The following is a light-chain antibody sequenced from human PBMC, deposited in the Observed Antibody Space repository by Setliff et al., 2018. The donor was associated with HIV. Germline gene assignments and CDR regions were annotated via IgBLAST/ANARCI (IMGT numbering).Light chain of an antibody. CDR2: VGTGGIVG. CDR1: SGYSNYK. Sequence: QSALTQPPSASASLGASATLACTLSSGYSNYKVDWYQQRPGKGPRFLMRVGTGGIVGSKGEGIPDRFSVLGSGLNWYLTIKNIQEEDESDYYCGADHGTGSNFVYVFGRGTK. CDR3: GADHGTGSNFVYV. J-gene: IGLJ2*01. V-gene: IGLV9-49*03.